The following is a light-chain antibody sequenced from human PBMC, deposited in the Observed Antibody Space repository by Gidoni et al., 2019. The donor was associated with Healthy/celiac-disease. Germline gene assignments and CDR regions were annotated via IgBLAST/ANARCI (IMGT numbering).Light chain of an antibody. CDR3: QQSYSTPYT. V-gene: IGKV1-39*01. CDR1: QSISSH. CDR2: AAS. J-gene: IGKJ2*01. Sequence: DIQMTQSPSSLSASVGDRVTITCRASQSISSHLNWYQQKPGKAPKLLIYAASSLQSGDPSRFSGSGSGTDFTLTISSLQPEDFATYYCQQSYSTPYTFGQGTKLEIK.